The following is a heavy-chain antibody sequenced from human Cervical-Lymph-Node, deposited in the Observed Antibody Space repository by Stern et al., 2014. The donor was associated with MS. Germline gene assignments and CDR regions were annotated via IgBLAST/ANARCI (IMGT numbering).Heavy chain of an antibody. J-gene: IGHJ3*02. V-gene: IGHV3-15*01. CDR3: STDVRYYMSGDYYVPVAFDI. Sequence: EMQLVESGGGLVKPGGSLRLSCAASGFSFNDAWMSWVRQAPGKGLEWDGRIKNKADGGTSDYAAPVKGRFTVSRDDSKGKWYLQMNSLKMEDTAVYYCSTDVRYYMSGDYYVPVAFDIWGQGTMVTVSS. CDR1: GFSFNDAW. CDR2: IKNKADGGTS. D-gene: IGHD3-10*02.